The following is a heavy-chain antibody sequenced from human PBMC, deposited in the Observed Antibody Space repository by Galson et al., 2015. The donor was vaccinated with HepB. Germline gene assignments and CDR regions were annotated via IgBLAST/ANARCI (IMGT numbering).Heavy chain of an antibody. J-gene: IGHJ4*02. CDR2: ISYDGSNK. CDR1: GFTFSSYA. D-gene: IGHD5-18*01. V-gene: IGHV3-30*04. Sequence: SLRLSCAASGFTFSSYAMHWVRQAPGKGLEWVAVISYDGSNKYYADSVKGRFTISRDNSKNTLYLQMNSLRAEDTAVYYCAREPQKYSYGYGWYFDYWGQGTLVTVSS. CDR3: AREPQKYSYGYGWYFDY.